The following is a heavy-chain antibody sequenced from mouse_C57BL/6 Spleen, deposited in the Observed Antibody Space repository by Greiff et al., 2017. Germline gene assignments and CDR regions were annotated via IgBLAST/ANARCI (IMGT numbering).Heavy chain of an antibody. CDR2: ISDGGSYT. CDR3: AREGLGWLLHWYFDV. Sequence: EVQLQESGGGLVKPGGSLKLSCAASGFTFSSYAKSWVRQTPEKRLEWVATISDGGSYTYYPDNVKGRFTISRDNAKNNLYLQMSHLKSEDTAMYYCAREGLGWLLHWYFDVWGTGTTVTVSS. D-gene: IGHD2-3*01. CDR1: GFTFSSYA. V-gene: IGHV5-4*01. J-gene: IGHJ1*03.